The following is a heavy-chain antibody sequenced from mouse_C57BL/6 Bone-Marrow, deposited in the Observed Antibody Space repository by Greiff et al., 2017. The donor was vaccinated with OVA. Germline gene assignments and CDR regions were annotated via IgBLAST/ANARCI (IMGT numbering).Heavy chain of an antibody. CDR1: GYTFTSYW. Sequence: QVQLKQPGAELVRPGSSVKLSCKASGYTFTSYWMHWVKQRPIQGLEWIGNIDPSDSETHYNQKFKDKATLTVDKSSSTAYMQLSSLTSEDSAVYYCARGESNYGLWFAYWGQGTLVTVSA. V-gene: IGHV1-52*01. D-gene: IGHD2-5*01. J-gene: IGHJ3*01. CDR2: IDPSDSET. CDR3: ARGESNYGLWFAY.